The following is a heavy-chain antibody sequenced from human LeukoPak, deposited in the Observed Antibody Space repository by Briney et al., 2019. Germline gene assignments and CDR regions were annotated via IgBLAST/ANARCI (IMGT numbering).Heavy chain of an antibody. CDR2: IIPILGIA. V-gene: IGHV1-69*04. Sequence: GASVKVSCKASGYTFTSYDINWVRQATGQGLEWMGRIIPILGIANYAQKFQGRVTITADKSTSTAYMELSSLRSEDTAVYYCARESSGSYYWGQGTLVTVSS. J-gene: IGHJ4*02. CDR1: GYTFTSYD. CDR3: ARESSGSYY. D-gene: IGHD1-26*01.